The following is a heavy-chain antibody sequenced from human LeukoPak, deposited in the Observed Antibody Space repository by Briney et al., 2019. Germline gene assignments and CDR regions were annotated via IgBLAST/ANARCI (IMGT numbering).Heavy chain of an antibody. V-gene: IGHV1-69*13. J-gene: IGHJ4*02. CDR2: IIPIFGTA. Sequence: SVKVSCKASGGTFSSYAISWVRQAPGQGLEWMGGIIPIFGTANYAQKFQGRVTITADESTSTAYMELSSLRSEDTAVYYCARGGTAMAQPFDYWGQGTLVTVSS. CDR3: ARGGTAMAQPFDY. CDR1: GGTFSSYA. D-gene: IGHD5-18*01.